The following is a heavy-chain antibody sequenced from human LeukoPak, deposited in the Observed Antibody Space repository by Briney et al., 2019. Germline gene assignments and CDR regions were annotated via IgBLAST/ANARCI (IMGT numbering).Heavy chain of an antibody. CDR1: GYTFTSYY. J-gene: IGHJ6*02. D-gene: IGHD6-13*01. V-gene: IGHV1-8*01. Sequence: ASVKVSCKTSGYTFTSYYINWVRQATGQGLEWMGWMNPHSGDADYAQNFQGRVTMTRSTSITTAYMELSSLTSEDTAVYYCARGRESAAGKRVGYYYYGMDVWGQGTTVTVSS. CDR2: MNPHSGDA. CDR3: ARGRESAAGKRVGYYYYGMDV.